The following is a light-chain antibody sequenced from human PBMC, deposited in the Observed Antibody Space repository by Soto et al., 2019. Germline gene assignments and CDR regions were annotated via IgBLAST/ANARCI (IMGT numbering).Light chain of an antibody. V-gene: IGKV1-5*03. CDR2: KAS. J-gene: IGKJ1*01. Sequence: DIQMTQPPSTLSASVGDRVTITCRASQTISSWLAWYQQKPGMAPKLLIYKASTLQSGVPSRFSGSGSGTEFTLTISSLQPDDFASYYCQQYSRCSAFGQGTKVELK. CDR1: QTISSW. CDR3: QQYSRCSA.